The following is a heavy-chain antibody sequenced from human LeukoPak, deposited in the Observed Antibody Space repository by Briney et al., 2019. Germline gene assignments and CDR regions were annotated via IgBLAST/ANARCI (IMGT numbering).Heavy chain of an antibody. J-gene: IGHJ4*02. CDR2: ISSSSSYI. Sequence: GGSLRLSCAASGFTFSSYRMTWVRQAPGKGLEWVSSISSSSSYIYYADSVKGRFTISRDNAKNSLYLQMNSLRAEDTAVYYCARDKLVIPDYWGQGTLVTVSS. CDR3: ARDKLVIPDY. V-gene: IGHV3-21*01. CDR1: GFTFSSYR. D-gene: IGHD3-22*01.